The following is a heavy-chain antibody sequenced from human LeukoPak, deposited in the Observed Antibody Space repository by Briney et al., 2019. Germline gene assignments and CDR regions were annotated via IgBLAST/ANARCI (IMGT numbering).Heavy chain of an antibody. CDR3: ASAIVVVPAAILFQH. CDR1: GYTFTGYY. CDR2: IIPILGIA. V-gene: IGHV1-69*02. J-gene: IGHJ1*01. Sequence: ASVKVSCKASGYTFTGYYMHWVRQAPGQGLEWMGRIIPILGIANYAQKFQGRVTITADKSTSTASMELSSLRSEDTAVYYCASAIVVVPAAILFQHWGQGTLVTVSS. D-gene: IGHD2-2*02.